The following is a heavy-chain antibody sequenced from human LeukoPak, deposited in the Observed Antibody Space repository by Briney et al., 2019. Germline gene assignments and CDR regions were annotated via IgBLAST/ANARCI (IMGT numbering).Heavy chain of an antibody. V-gene: IGHV3-23*01. Sequence: GSLRLSCAASGFTFSTFAMIWVRQPPGKGLEWVSSIFPSGGEIHYADSVRGRFTISRDNSKSTLSLQMNSLRAEDTAVYYCAKETTMIFLAFDYWGQGTLVTVSS. CDR1: GFTFSTFA. CDR3: AKETTMIFLAFDY. D-gene: IGHD3-22*01. CDR2: IFPSGGEI. J-gene: IGHJ4*02.